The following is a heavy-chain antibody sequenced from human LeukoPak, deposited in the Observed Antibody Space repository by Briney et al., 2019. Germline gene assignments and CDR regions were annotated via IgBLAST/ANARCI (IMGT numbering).Heavy chain of an antibody. Sequence: PGGSLRLSCAASGLSFSRSGMHWVRQAPGKGLEWVTFITDDGSNKYYTDSVKGRFTISRDNSKNMVYLQMSSLGGEDTAVYYCAKDKGKVYFDYWGQGTLVTVSS. V-gene: IGHV3-30*02. CDR2: ITDDGSNK. CDR1: GLSFSRSG. CDR3: AKDKGKVYFDY. J-gene: IGHJ4*02.